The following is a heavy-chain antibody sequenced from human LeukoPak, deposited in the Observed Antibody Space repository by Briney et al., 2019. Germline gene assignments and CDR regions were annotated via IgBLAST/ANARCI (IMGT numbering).Heavy chain of an antibody. V-gene: IGHV3-21*01. Sequence: VGSLRLSCAASGFTFSSYSMNWVHQAPGKGLEWVSSISSSSSYIYYADSVKGRFTISRDNAKNSLYLQMNSLRAEDTAVYYCARSIRISAELDYWGQGTLVTVSS. CDR3: ARSIRISAELDY. J-gene: IGHJ4*02. CDR2: ISSSSSYI. CDR1: GFTFSSYS. D-gene: IGHD3-10*01.